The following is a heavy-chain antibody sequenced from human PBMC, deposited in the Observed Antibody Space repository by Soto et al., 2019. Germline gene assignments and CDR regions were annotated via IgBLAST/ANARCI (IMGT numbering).Heavy chain of an antibody. D-gene: IGHD1-1*01. Sequence: GGSLRLSCAASGFTFSSYAMSWVRQAPGKGLEWVSAISGSGGSTYYADSVKGRFTISRDNSKNKLYLQMNSLRAEDTAVYYCAKGMLFHDRGEDWNYYYYYMDVWGKGTTVTVSS. CDR2: ISGSGGST. CDR1: GFTFSSYA. CDR3: AKGMLFHDRGEDWNYYYYYMDV. J-gene: IGHJ6*03. V-gene: IGHV3-23*01.